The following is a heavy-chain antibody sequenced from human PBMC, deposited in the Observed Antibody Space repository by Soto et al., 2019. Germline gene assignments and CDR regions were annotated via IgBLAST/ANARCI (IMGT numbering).Heavy chain of an antibody. CDR2: IYHSGRT. D-gene: IGHD3-22*01. CDR1: GGSISSGGYS. CDR3: ATKYFDGSGRESSTFDY. V-gene: IGHV4-30-2*01. Sequence: QLQLQESGSGLLKPSQTLSLTCAMSGGSISSGGYSWSWIRQPPGKGLEWMGYIYHSGRTYYNPSLKSPVTMSVDRSKNQLSLKLSSLTAADTAVYYCATKYFDGSGRESSTFDYWGQGTLVTISS. J-gene: IGHJ4*02.